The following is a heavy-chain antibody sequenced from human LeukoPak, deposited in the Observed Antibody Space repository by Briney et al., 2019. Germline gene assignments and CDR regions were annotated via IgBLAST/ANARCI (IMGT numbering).Heavy chain of an antibody. Sequence: ASVKVSCKASGYTFTGYYMHWVRQAPGQGLEWMGLINPNSGGTNYAQKFQGRVTMTRDTSISTAYMELSRLRSDDTAVYYCARTYYYDSSGPVTDYWGQGTLVTVSS. CDR2: INPNSGGT. CDR3: ARTYYYDSSGPVTDY. J-gene: IGHJ4*02. D-gene: IGHD3-22*01. CDR1: GYTFTGYY. V-gene: IGHV1-2*02.